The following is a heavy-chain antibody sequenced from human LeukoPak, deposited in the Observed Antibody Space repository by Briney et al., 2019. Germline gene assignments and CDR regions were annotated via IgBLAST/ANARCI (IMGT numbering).Heavy chain of an antibody. D-gene: IGHD2-2*01. J-gene: IGHJ4*02. CDR2: ISGSGGST. CDR1: GFTFSSYA. Sequence: PGGSLRLSCAASGFTFSSYAMSWVRQAPGKGLEWVSAISGSGGSTYYADSVKGRFTISRDNSKNTPYLQMNSLRAEDTAVYYCAKDQYCTSTSCYVGYWGQGTLVTVSS. CDR3: AKDQYCTSTSCYVGY. V-gene: IGHV3-23*01.